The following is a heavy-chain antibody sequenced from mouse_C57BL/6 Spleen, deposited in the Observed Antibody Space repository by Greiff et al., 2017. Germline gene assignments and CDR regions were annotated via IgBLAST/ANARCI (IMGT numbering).Heavy chain of an antibody. Sequence: EVQLQQSGPELVKPGASVKISCKASGYSFTDYNMNWVKQSNGKSLEWIGVINPNYGTTSYNQKFKGKATLTVDKSSSTAYMQLNSLTSEDSAVYYCARESYYDYAPYAIDYWGQGTSVTVSS. CDR3: ARESYYDYAPYAIDY. CDR2: INPNYGTT. V-gene: IGHV1-39*01. J-gene: IGHJ4*01. CDR1: GYSFTDYN. D-gene: IGHD2-4*01.